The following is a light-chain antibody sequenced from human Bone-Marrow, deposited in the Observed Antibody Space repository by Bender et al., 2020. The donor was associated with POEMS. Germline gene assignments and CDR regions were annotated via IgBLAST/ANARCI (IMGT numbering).Light chain of an antibody. J-gene: IGLJ2*01. CDR1: SSDVGGYYF. V-gene: IGLV2-8*01. CDR2: EVT. Sequence: QSALTQPPSASGSPGQSVTISCTGSSSDVGGYYFVSWYQQLPGKAPKLLIFEVTKRPSGVPDRFSGSSSGNTATLTLRGAQPLDEADYFCQVWVSSTVVFGGGTKLTVL. CDR3: QVWVSSTVV.